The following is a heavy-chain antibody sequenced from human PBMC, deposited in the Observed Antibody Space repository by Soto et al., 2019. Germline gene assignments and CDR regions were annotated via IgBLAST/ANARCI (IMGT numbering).Heavy chain of an antibody. CDR3: ARDHDSSGYYFDY. CDR2: IYYSGST. D-gene: IGHD3-22*01. J-gene: IGHJ4*02. CDR1: GGSISSGDYY. Sequence: SETLSLTCTVSGGSISSGDYYWSWIRQPPGKGLEWIGYIYYSGSTYYNPSLKSRVTISLDTSKTQFSLKRSSVTAADTAVYYCARDHDSSGYYFDYWGQGTLVTVCS. V-gene: IGHV4-30-4*01.